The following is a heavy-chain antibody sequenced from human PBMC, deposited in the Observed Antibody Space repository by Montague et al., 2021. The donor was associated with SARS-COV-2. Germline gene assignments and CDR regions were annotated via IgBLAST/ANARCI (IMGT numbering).Heavy chain of an antibody. Sequence: SETLSLTCTVSGGSVSSSPYYWGWIRQPPGRGLEWVGSISYRGRTYFSPSLKSRLTISVDSSENQFSLRLSSVTAADTAVYYCASSYYYGSGTHVYNYYMDVWGKGTTVTVSS. CDR3: ASSYYYGSGTHVYNYYMDV. CDR1: GGSVSSSPYY. J-gene: IGHJ6*03. CDR2: ISYRGRT. V-gene: IGHV4-39*01. D-gene: IGHD3-10*01.